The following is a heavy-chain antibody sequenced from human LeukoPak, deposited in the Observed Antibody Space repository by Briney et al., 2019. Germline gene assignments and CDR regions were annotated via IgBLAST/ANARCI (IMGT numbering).Heavy chain of an antibody. CDR3: ARNSNRYMDV. J-gene: IGHJ6*03. CDR2: IKEDGSEK. D-gene: IGHD2/OR15-2a*01. V-gene: IGHV3-7*01. Sequence: GGSLRLSCAASGFTFRNYWMRWVRQAPGKGLEWVANIKEDGSEKYYVDSVKGRFTISRDNAKNSLYLQMNSPRAEDTAVYYCARNSNRYMDVWGKGTTVTVSS. CDR1: GFTFRNYW.